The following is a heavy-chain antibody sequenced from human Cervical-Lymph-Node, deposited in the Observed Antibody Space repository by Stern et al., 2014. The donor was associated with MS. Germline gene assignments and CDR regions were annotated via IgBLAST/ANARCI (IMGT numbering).Heavy chain of an antibody. CDR2: IYSGGST. J-gene: IGHJ4*02. Sequence: EVQLVESGGGLIQPGGSLRLSCAASGLTVSSDYMNWVRQAPGKGLEWVSIIYSGGSTYYADSGKGRFTISRDNSKNTLYLKMDSLRAEDAAVYYCARGLPVYNWGPGTLVTVSS. CDR1: GLTVSSDY. V-gene: IGHV3-53*01. CDR3: ARGLPVYN. D-gene: IGHD2-2*01.